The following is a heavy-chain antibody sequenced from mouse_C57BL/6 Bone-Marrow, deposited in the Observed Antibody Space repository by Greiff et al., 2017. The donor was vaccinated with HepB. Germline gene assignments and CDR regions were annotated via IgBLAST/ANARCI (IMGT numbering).Heavy chain of an antibody. CDR1: GFTFSSYA. CDR2: ISDGGSYT. V-gene: IGHV5-4*01. CDR3: ARDWAAQAKGAMDY. D-gene: IGHD3-2*02. Sequence: EVQVVESGGGLVKPGGSLKLSCAASGFTFSSYAMSWVRQTPEKRLEWVATISDGGSYTYYPDNVKGRFTISRDNAKNNLYLQMSHLKSEDTAMYYCARDWAAQAKGAMDYWGQGTSVTVSS. J-gene: IGHJ4*01.